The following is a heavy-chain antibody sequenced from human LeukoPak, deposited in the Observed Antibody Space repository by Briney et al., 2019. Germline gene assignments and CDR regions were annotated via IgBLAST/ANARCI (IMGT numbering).Heavy chain of an antibody. CDR3: VKDIQLST. Sequence: GSLRLSCAASGFTFSSYAMTWVRQAPGKGLEWVSLIGSSGGSTYYADSVKGRFTISRGNFNHTLSLQMNSLRVEDTAIYYCVKDIQLSTWGLGTMVTVSS. V-gene: IGHV3-23*01. D-gene: IGHD5-24*01. J-gene: IGHJ3*01. CDR1: GFTFSSYA. CDR2: IGSSGGST.